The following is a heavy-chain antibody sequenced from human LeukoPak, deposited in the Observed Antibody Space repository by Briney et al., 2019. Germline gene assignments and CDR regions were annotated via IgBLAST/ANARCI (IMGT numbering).Heavy chain of an antibody. CDR2: INPNSGGT. D-gene: IGHD6-19*01. Sequence: ASVKVSCKASGYRFTDYYVHWVRQAPGQGLEWMGWINPNSGGTNYAQKFQGRVTMTRDTSISTAYMELSRLRSDDTAVYYCAMLGGWYVSGMDVWGQGTTVTVSS. CDR3: AMLGGWYVSGMDV. CDR1: GYRFTDYY. J-gene: IGHJ6*02. V-gene: IGHV1-2*02.